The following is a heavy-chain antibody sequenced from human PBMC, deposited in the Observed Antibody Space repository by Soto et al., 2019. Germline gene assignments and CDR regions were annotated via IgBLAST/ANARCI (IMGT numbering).Heavy chain of an antibody. Sequence: TSETLSLTCTVSGGSISSGDNYWSWIRQPPGKGLEWIGYIYYSGSTNYNPSLKSRVSISVDTSKNQFSLKLSSVTAADTAVYYCARRYGGNFDYWGQGTLVTVSS. V-gene: IGHV4-61*08. J-gene: IGHJ4*02. CDR1: GGSISSGDNY. CDR2: IYYSGST. CDR3: ARRYGGNFDY. D-gene: IGHD1-26*01.